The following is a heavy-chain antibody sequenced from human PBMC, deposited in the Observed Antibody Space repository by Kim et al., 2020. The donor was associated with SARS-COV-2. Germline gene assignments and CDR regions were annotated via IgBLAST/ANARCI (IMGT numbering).Heavy chain of an antibody. Sequence: GGSLRLSCAASGFTFSDYYMSWIRQAPGKGLEWVSYISSSGSTIYYADSVKGRFTISRDNAKNSLYLQMNSLRAEDTAVYYCARRCSGGSCYSEGAFDIWGQGTMVTVSS. D-gene: IGHD2-15*01. CDR1: GFTFSDYY. CDR2: ISSSGSTI. CDR3: ARRCSGGSCYSEGAFDI. V-gene: IGHV3-11*01. J-gene: IGHJ3*02.